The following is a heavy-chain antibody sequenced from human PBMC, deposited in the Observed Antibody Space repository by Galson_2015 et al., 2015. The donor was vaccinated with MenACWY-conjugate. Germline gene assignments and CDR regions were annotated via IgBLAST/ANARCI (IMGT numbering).Heavy chain of an antibody. CDR3: ARMNIVLDATDAFDI. Sequence: PALVKPTQTLTLTCTFSGFSLSTYEMCIYWVRQPPGKALEWLARIDWRDNKYYTTSLKTRLTISKDTSTNQVVLTMNNVDPVDTATYYCARMNIVLDATDAFDIWGQGTMVTVSS. V-gene: IGHV2-70*11. J-gene: IGHJ3*02. CDR2: IDWRDNK. D-gene: IGHD3-22*01. CDR1: GFSLSTYEMC.